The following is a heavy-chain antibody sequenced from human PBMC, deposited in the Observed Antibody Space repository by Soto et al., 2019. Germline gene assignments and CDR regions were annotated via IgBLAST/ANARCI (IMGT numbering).Heavy chain of an antibody. Sequence: SETLSLTCTVSGGSVSSGSYYWSWIRQPPGKGLEWIGYIYYSGSTNYNPSLESRVTTSVDTSKNQFSLKLSSVTAADTAVYYCASLQRGSPSDKYNWFDPWGQGTLVTVSS. CDR1: GGSVSSGSYY. CDR2: IYYSGST. CDR3: ASLQRGSPSDKYNWFDP. V-gene: IGHV4-61*01. D-gene: IGHD3-10*01. J-gene: IGHJ5*02.